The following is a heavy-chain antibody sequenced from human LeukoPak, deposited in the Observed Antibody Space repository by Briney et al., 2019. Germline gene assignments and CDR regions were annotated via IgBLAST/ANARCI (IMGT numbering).Heavy chain of an antibody. V-gene: IGHV3-23*01. D-gene: IGHD2-2*02. CDR2: ISGSGGST. CDR3: ALGGGGVVVPAAIRNYYYYGMDV. J-gene: IGHJ6*02. CDR1: GFTFSTYA. Sequence: PGGSLRLSCAASGFTFSTYAMSWVRQAPGKGLEWVSAISGSGGSTYFADSVKGLFTISRDNSKNTLYLQLNSLRAEDTAVYYCALGGGGVVVPAAIRNYYYYGMDVWGQGTTVTVSS.